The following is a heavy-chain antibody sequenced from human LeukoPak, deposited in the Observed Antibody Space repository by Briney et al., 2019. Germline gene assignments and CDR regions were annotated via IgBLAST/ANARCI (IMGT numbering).Heavy chain of an antibody. CDR1: GFTFSNYW. CDR2: IKPDGSEK. J-gene: IGHJ5*02. V-gene: IGHV3-7*01. Sequence: GGSLRLSCAASGFTFSNYWMSWVRQAPGKGLEWVANIKPDGSEKYYVDSVKGRFTISRDNVKNSLYLQMNSLRVEDTAVYYCLGNWFDPWGQGTLVTVSS. CDR3: LGNWFDP.